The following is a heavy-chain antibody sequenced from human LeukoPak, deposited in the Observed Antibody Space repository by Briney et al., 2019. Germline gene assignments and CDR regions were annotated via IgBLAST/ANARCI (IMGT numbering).Heavy chain of an antibody. CDR2: FNWNGVST. Sequence: PGGSLRLSCTASGFTFHDYGMSWVRQVPGKGLEWVASFNWNGVSTGYADSLKGRFTISRDNAKSSLYLQMNSLRADDTALYYCARDLLGFCSGGSCYPYYFDYWGQGSLVTVSS. J-gene: IGHJ4*02. CDR3: ARDLLGFCSGGSCYPYYFDY. D-gene: IGHD2-15*01. V-gene: IGHV3-20*04. CDR1: GFTFHDYG.